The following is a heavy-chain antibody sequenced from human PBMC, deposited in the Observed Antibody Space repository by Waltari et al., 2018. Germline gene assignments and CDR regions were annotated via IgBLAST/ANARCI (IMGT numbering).Heavy chain of an antibody. V-gene: IGHV3-33*08. Sequence: QVQLVESGGGVVQPGRSLRLSCAASGFTFSSYGMHGVRQAPGKGLEWVAVIWYDGSNKYYADSGKGRFTISRDNSKNTLYLQMNSLRAEDTAMYYCAKGYLEGYYYYYMDVWGKGPRSPSP. CDR1: GFTFSSYG. CDR3: AKGYLEGYYYYYMDV. J-gene: IGHJ6*03. CDR2: IWYDGSNK. D-gene: IGHD1-20*01.